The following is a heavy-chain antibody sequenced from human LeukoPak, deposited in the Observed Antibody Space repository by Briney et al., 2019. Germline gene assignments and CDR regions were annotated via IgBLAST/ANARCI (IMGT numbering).Heavy chain of an antibody. D-gene: IGHD1-26*01. J-gene: IGHJ4*02. CDR3: AKPPEVGATVGYFDY. Sequence: GRCLRLSCAASGFTFSSYGMHWVRQAPGKGLEWVALISFDGSNQYYADSVKGRFTISRDNSKNTLFLQMNSLRAEDTAVYYCAKPPEVGATVGYFDYWGQGTLVTVSS. CDR1: GFTFSSYG. V-gene: IGHV3-30*18. CDR2: ISFDGSNQ.